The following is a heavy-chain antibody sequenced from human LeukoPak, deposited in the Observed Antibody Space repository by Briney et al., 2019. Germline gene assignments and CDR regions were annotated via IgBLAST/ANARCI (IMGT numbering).Heavy chain of an antibody. V-gene: IGHV4-59*01. CDR2: IYYSGST. D-gene: IGHD3-9*01. J-gene: IGHJ6*04. Sequence: SETLSLTCTVSGGSMSTYHWSWIRQPPGKGLEWIGYIYYSGSTNYNPSLKSRVTISLDTSKNQFSLKVSSVTAADTALYYCARDRDDILTGPYMDFWGKGTTVTVSS. CDR1: GGSMSTYH. CDR3: ARDRDDILTGPYMDF.